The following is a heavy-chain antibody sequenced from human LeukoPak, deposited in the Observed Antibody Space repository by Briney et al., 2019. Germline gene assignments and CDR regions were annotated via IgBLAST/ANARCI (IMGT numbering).Heavy chain of an antibody. CDR1: GFTFSSYA. V-gene: IGHV3-23*01. CDR3: ARRAGGYSHPYDY. CDR2: ISGSGGST. Sequence: PGGSLRLSCAASGFTFSSYAMSWVRQAPGKGLEWVSAISGSGGSTYYADSVKGRFTISRDNSKNTQYLQMNSLRAEDTAVYYCARRAGGYSHPYDYWGQGILVTVSS. J-gene: IGHJ4*02. D-gene: IGHD4-23*01.